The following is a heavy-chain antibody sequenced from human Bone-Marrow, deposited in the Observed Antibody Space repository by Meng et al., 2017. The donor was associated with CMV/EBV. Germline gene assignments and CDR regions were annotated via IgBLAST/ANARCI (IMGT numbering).Heavy chain of an antibody. CDR2: IIPIFGTA. J-gene: IGHJ4*02. Sequence: SVKVSCKASGGTFSSYTISWVRQAPGQGLEWMGRIIPIFGTANYAQKFQGRVTITTDESTSTAYMELSSLRSEDTAVYYCARIDSSLEHCYWGQGTLVTVSS. D-gene: IGHD6-13*01. V-gene: IGHV1-69*05. CDR3: ARIDSSLEHCY. CDR1: GGTFSSYT.